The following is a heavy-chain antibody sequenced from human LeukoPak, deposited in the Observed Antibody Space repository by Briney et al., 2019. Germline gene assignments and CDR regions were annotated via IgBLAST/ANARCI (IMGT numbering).Heavy chain of an antibody. CDR2: ISAYNGNT. D-gene: IGHD1-26*01. J-gene: IGHJ3*02. CDR3: ARDGRYSGSYPAFDI. Sequence: GASVKVSCKASGYTFTNYGISWVRQAPGQGLEWMGWISAYNGNTNYAQKLQGRVTMTTDTSTSTAYMELRSLRSDDTAVYYCARDGRYSGSYPAFDIWGQGTMVTVSS. V-gene: IGHV1-18*01. CDR1: GYTFTNYG.